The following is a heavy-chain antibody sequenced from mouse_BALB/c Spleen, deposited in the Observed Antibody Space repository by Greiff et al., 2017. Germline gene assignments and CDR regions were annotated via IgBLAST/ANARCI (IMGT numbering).Heavy chain of an antibody. CDR3: ARSGDYYAMDY. CDR1: GFSLTSYG. Sequence: VKLMESGPGLVAPSQSLSITCTVSGFSLTSYGVHWVRQPPGKGLEWLGVIWAGGSTNYNSALMSRLSISKDNSKSQVFLKMNSLQTDDTAMYYCARSGDYYAMDYWGQGTSVTVSS. J-gene: IGHJ4*01. CDR2: IWAGGST. V-gene: IGHV2-9*02.